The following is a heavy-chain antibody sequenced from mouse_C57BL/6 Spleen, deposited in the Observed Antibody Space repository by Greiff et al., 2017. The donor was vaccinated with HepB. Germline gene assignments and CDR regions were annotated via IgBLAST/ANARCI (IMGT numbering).Heavy chain of an antibody. Sequence: EVKLVESGEGLVKPGGSLKLSCAASGFTFSSYAMSWVRQTPEKRLEWVAYISSGGDYTYYADTVKGRFTISRDNTRNTLYLQMSSLKSEDTAMYYCTRVKGNYDAWFAYWGQGTLVTVSA. CDR3: TRVKGNYDAWFAY. CDR2: ISSGGDYT. V-gene: IGHV5-9-1*02. J-gene: IGHJ3*01. CDR1: GFTFSSYA. D-gene: IGHD2-1*01.